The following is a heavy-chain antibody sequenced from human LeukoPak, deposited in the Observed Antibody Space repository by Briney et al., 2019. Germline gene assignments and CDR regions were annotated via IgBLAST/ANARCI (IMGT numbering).Heavy chain of an antibody. CDR2: MNPNSGNT. D-gene: IGHD2-15*01. J-gene: IGHJ4*02. CDR1: GYTFTSYD. Sequence: ASVKVSCKASGYTFTSYDINWVRQATGQRLEWMGWMNPNSGNTGYAQKFQGRVTMTRNTSISTAYMELSSLRSEDTAVYYCARASRYCSGGSCWYYFDYWGQGTLVTVSS. V-gene: IGHV1-8*01. CDR3: ARASRYCSGGSCWYYFDY.